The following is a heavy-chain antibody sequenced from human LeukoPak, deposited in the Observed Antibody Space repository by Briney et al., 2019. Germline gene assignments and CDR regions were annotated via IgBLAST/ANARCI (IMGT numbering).Heavy chain of an antibody. CDR2: IKQVGNEK. J-gene: IGHJ4*02. V-gene: IGHV3-7*01. CDR1: GLTFSRYW. D-gene: IGHD1-26*01. CDR3: ARGSGSPDY. Sequence: GGSLRLSCAASGLTFSRYWMSWVRQAPGKGLEWVANIKQVGNEKYYVDSVRGRFTISRDNAKNSLYLQMNSLRAEDTAVYYCARGSGSPDYWGQGTLVTVSS.